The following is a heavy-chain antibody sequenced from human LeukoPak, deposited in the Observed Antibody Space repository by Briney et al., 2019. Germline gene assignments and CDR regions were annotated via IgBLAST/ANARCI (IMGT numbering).Heavy chain of an antibody. J-gene: IGHJ4*02. CDR3: ASYYYDRGGYFDY. CDR2: IIPIFGTA. Sequence: GASVKVSCKASGGTFSSYAISWVRQAPGQGLEWMGGIIPIFGTANYAQKFQGRVTITADESTSTAYMELSSLRSEDTAVYYCASYYYDRGGYFDYWGQGTLVTVPS. CDR1: GGTFSSYA. D-gene: IGHD3-22*01. V-gene: IGHV1-69*13.